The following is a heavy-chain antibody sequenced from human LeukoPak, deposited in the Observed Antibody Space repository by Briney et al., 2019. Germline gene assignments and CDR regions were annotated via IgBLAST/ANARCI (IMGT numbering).Heavy chain of an antibody. CDR1: GFTFSSYG. CDR3: AGAHCGGDCYSGRAFDI. V-gene: IGHV3-30*19. J-gene: IGHJ3*02. D-gene: IGHD2-21*02. CDR2: ISYDGSNE. Sequence: GGSLRLSCAASGFTFSSYGMHWVRQAPGKGLEWVAIISYDGSNEYYADSVKGRFTISRDNSKNTLYLQMNSLRAADTAVYYCAGAHCGGDCYSGRAFDIWGQGTMVTVSS.